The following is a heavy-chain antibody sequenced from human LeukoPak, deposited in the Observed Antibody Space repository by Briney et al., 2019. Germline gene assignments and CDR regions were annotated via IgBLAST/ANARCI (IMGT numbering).Heavy chain of an antibody. J-gene: IGHJ6*03. Sequence: SETLSLTCTVSGGSISSYHWSWIRQPAGKGLEWIGRIYTSGSTNYNPSLKSRVTISVDTSKNQFSLKLSSVSAADTAVYYCARSGHYYGSGSYSPYYYYSMDVWGKGTTVTISS. D-gene: IGHD3-10*01. CDR1: GGSISSYH. CDR2: IYTSGST. V-gene: IGHV4-4*07. CDR3: ARSGHYYGSGSYSPYYYYSMDV.